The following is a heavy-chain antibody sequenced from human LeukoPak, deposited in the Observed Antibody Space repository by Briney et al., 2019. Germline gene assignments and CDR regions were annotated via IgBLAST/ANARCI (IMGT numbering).Heavy chain of an antibody. CDR2: IRTDGSDK. Sequence: GGSLRLSCAASGFTFSTYGMHWVRQAPGKGLEWVAFIRTDGSDKYYADSVKRRFTISRDNSKNTLYLQMNSLRAEDTAVYYCAKHDSSSYFWGQGALVTVSS. D-gene: IGHD3-22*01. J-gene: IGHJ4*02. CDR1: GFTFSTYG. V-gene: IGHV3-30*02. CDR3: AKHDSSSYF.